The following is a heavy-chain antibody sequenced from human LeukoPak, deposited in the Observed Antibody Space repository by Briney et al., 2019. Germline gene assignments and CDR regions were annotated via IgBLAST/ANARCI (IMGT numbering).Heavy chain of an antibody. D-gene: IGHD1-1*01. Sequence: GSLRLCSAASGFTFSNYDMHWVRQPTGGGLEWVSVIGTAGDTDYADTVSGRFTISRENAKNSLYLQMNSLRVGDTAVYYCARGGFAPGGIVEHWSQGTLVTVSS. CDR1: GFTFSNYD. CDR3: ARGGFAPGGIVEH. V-gene: IGHV3-13*01. J-gene: IGHJ4*02. CDR2: IGTAGDT.